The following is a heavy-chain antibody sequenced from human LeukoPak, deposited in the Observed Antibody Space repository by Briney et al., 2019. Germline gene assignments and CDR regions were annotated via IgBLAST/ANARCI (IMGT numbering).Heavy chain of an antibody. CDR1: GFTFSNAW. Sequence: GGSLRLSCAASGFTFSNAWMSWVRQTPGKGLEWVGRIKSKTDGGTTDYAAPVKGRFTISRDDSKNTLYLQMNSLKTEDTAVYYCTTDLWFGELSPPNYFDYWGQGTLVTVSS. D-gene: IGHD3-10*01. CDR3: TTDLWFGELSPPNYFDY. J-gene: IGHJ4*02. V-gene: IGHV3-15*01. CDR2: IKSKTDGGTT.